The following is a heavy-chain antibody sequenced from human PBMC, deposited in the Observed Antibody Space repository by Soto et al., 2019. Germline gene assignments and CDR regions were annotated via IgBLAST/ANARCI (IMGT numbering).Heavy chain of an antibody. Sequence: QLQLQESGPGLVKPSETLSLTCTVSGGSISSSSYYWGWIRQPPGKGLEWIGSIYYSGSTYYNPSLKSRVTISVDTSKTQSSLKLSSVTAADTAVYYCARLGGSRYCYGSLDYWGQGTLVTVSS. J-gene: IGHJ4*02. CDR3: ARLGGSRYCYGSLDY. D-gene: IGHD5-18*01. CDR1: GGSISSSSYY. CDR2: IYYSGST. V-gene: IGHV4-39*01.